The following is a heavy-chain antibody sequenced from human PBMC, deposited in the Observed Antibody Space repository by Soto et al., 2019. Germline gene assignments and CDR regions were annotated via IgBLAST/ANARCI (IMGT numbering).Heavy chain of an antibody. CDR2: ISGRGGST. CDR1: GFTFSSYA. Sequence: EVQLLESGGAWEQPGGSLTLSLAPPGFTFSSYARGWVRQLQGKGLEWVSAISGRGGSTYYADSVKGRFTISRDNSKNTLYLQMNSLRAEDTAVYYCAKGGSSWYFDYWGQGTLVTVSS. D-gene: IGHD6-13*01. J-gene: IGHJ4*02. V-gene: IGHV3-23*01. CDR3: AKGGSSWYFDY.